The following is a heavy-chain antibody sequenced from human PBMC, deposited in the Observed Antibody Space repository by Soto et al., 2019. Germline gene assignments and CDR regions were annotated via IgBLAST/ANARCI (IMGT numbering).Heavy chain of an antibody. J-gene: IGHJ6*02. D-gene: IGHD2-2*01. CDR2: ITAGSGNT. Sequence: GASVKVSCKTSGYTFTYYSMHWVRQAPGQRLEWMGWITAGSGNTKYSQNFQGRVTITRDTSASTAYMELSRLRSEDTAVYYCARDEGSPGSPMDFWGQGTTVTVSS. CDR3: ARDEGSPGSPMDF. V-gene: IGHV1-3*01. CDR1: GYTFTYYS.